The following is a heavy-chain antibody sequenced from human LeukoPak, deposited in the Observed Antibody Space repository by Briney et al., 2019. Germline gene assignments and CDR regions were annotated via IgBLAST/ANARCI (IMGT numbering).Heavy chain of an antibody. V-gene: IGHV3-33*01. Sequence: GRSLRLTCAASGFTFSSYGIHWVRQAPGKGLEWVAVIWYDGSNKYYADSVKGRFTISRDNSKNTLYLQMNSLRVEDTAVYYCARDGSGRWYFDYWGQGTLVTVSS. CDR1: GFTFSSYG. CDR2: IWYDGSNK. J-gene: IGHJ4*02. CDR3: ARDGSGRWYFDY. D-gene: IGHD3-10*01.